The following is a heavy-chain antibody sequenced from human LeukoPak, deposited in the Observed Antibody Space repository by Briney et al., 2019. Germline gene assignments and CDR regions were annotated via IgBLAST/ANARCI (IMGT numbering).Heavy chain of an antibody. J-gene: IGHJ4*02. D-gene: IGHD6-13*01. V-gene: IGHV3-23*01. CDR1: GFTFSRYW. CDR3: AKDNKGIAAADDY. Sequence: GGSLRLSCAASGFTFSRYWMHWVRQAPGKGLEWVSAISGSGGSTYYADSVKGRFTISRDNSKNTLYLQMNSLRAEDTAVYYCAKDNKGIAAADDYWGQGTLVTVSS. CDR2: ISGSGGST.